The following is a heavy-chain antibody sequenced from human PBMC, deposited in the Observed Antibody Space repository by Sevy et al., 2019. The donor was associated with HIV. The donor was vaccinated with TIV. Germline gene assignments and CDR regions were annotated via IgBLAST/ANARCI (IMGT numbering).Heavy chain of an antibody. CDR1: GFTFSSYS. D-gene: IGHD3-22*01. CDR3: ARTMIGGYFDY. J-gene: IGHJ4*02. V-gene: IGHV3-21*01. Sequence: GGCLRLSCAASGFTFSSYSMNWVRQAPGKGLEWVSSISSSSSYIYYADSVKGRFTFSRDNAKNSLYLQMNSLRAEDTAVYYCARTMIGGYFDYWGQGTLVTVSS. CDR2: ISSSSSYI.